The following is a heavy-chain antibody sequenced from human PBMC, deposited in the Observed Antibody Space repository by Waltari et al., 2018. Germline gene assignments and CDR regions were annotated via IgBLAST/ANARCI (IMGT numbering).Heavy chain of an antibody. J-gene: IGHJ6*02. CDR1: GDSVSNNTAA. D-gene: IGHD7-27*01. CDR3: ARDTFRYGPGEGYYYGMDV. V-gene: IGHV6-1*01. Sequence: QVLLQQLGPGLVKPSQTLSLTCAISGDSVSNNTAAWNWIRQSPSRGLEWLGRTYYRSTWFNDYAVSVKGRITFNPDTSKNQFSLQLNSLTPDDTAVYYCARDTFRYGPGEGYYYGMDVWGQGTTVTVSS. CDR2: TYYRSTWFN.